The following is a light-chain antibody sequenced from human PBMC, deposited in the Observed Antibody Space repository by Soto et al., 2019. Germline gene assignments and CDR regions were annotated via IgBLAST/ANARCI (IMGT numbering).Light chain of an antibody. J-gene: IGKJ4*01. CDR2: DAS. V-gene: IGKV3-11*01. CDR3: QQRSNWVT. Sequence: EILLTQSPDTLSLSPGERATLSCGASQTVTNYLAWYQQKPGQAPRLLIYDASNRTTGVPARFIGSGSGTNFTLTISRLEPEDFADYYCQQRSNWVTFGGGTKVEIK. CDR1: QTVTNY.